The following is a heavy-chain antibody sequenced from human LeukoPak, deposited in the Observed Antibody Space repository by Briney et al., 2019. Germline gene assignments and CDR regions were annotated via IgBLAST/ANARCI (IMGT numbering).Heavy chain of an antibody. CDR1: GYSFTSYW. CDR2: IYPGDSDT. CDR3: ARLFKDYGDINWFDP. J-gene: IGHJ5*02. V-gene: IGHV5-51*01. D-gene: IGHD4-17*01. Sequence: GESLKISCKGSGYSFTSYWIGWGRPMPGKGLEWMVIIYPGDSDTRYSPSCQGQVTISADKSISTAYLQWSSLKASDTAMYYCARLFKDYGDINWFDPWGQGTLVTVSS.